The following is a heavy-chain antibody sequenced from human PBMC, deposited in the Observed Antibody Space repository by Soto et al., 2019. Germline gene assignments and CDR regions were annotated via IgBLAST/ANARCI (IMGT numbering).Heavy chain of an antibody. J-gene: IGHJ4*01. CDR2: IYNSERS. Sequence: SETLSLTCTVSGGSMSSYYWTWIRQPPGKGLEWIGYIYNSERSNYSPSLKSRVTMSIDTSKNQFSLKLTSVTAADTAVYYCARGYSGYDAALDYWGQGTLVTVS. CDR1: GGSMSSYY. V-gene: IGHV4-59*01. CDR3: ARGYSGYDAALDY. D-gene: IGHD5-12*01.